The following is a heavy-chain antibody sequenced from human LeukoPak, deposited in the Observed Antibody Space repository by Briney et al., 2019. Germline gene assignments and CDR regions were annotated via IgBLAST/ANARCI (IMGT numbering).Heavy chain of an antibody. CDR3: ARDPLSIAARPYYFDY. D-gene: IGHD6-6*01. CDR1: GFTVSSNY. V-gene: IGHV3-53*01. CDR2: IYSGGST. Sequence: GGSLRLSCAASGFTVSSNYMSWVRQAPGKGLEWVSVIYSGGSTYYADSVKGRFTISRDNAKNSLYLQMNSLRAEDTAVYYCARDPLSIAARPYYFDYWGQGTLVTVSS. J-gene: IGHJ4*02.